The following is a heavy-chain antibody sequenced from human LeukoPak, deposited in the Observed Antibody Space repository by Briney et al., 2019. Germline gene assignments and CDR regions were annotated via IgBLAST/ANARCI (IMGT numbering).Heavy chain of an antibody. J-gene: IGHJ4*02. V-gene: IGHV4-34*01. CDR2: INHSGST. CDR3: ASGGWLRIFDY. CDR1: GGSFSGYY. Sequence: SETLSLTCAVYGGSFSGYYWSWIRQPPGKGLEWIGEINHSGSTNYNPSLKSRVTISVDTSKNQFSLKLSSVTAADTAMYYCASGGWLRIFDYWGQGTLVTVSS. D-gene: IGHD5-12*01.